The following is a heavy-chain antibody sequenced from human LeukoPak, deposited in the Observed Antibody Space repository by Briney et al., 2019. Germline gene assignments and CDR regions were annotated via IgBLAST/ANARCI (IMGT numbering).Heavy chain of an antibody. CDR3: ARGDDSSGYYSGYFDY. CDR1: GFTFDDYA. Sequence: PGRSLRLSCAASGFTFDDYAMHWVRQAPGKGLVWVSRINSDGSSTNYADSVKGRFTISRDNTKNTLYLQMNSLRAEDTAVYYCARGDDSSGYYSGYFDYWGQGTLVTVSS. J-gene: IGHJ4*02. CDR2: INSDGSST. D-gene: IGHD3-22*01. V-gene: IGHV3-74*01.